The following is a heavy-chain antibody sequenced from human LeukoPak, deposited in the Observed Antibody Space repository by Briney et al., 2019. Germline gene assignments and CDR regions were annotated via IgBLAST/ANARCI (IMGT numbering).Heavy chain of an antibody. Sequence: SETLSLTCTVSGGSISSYYWSWIRQPPGKGLEWIGYIYYSGSTHYNPSLKSRITISVDTSKNQFSLKLSSVTAADTAVYYCARVTRGSYDYFDYWGQGTLVTVSS. CDR2: IYYSGST. D-gene: IGHD1-26*01. CDR1: GGSISSYY. V-gene: IGHV4-59*12. J-gene: IGHJ4*02. CDR3: ARVTRGSYDYFDY.